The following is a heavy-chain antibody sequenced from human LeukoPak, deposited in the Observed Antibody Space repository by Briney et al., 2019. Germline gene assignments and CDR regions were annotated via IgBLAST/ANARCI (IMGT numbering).Heavy chain of an antibody. Sequence: SETLSLTCTVSGYSISSGYYWSWIRQPPGKGLEWIGNIYYSGGTNYNPSPKSRVTISVDTSKNQFSLKLSSVTAADTAVYYCASSVGSLPESSVDYWGQGTLVTVSS. CDR2: IYYSGGT. J-gene: IGHJ4*02. V-gene: IGHV4-61*01. CDR3: ASSVGSLPESSVDY. D-gene: IGHD1-26*01. CDR1: GYSISSGYY.